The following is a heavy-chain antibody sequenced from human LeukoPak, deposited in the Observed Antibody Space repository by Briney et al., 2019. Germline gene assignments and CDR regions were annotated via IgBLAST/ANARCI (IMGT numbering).Heavy chain of an antibody. Sequence: SETLSLTCTVSGGSISSSTYYWGWIRQPPGKGLEWIGSIYYSGSTYYNPSLKSRVTISVDAPKNQFSLKLSSVTAADTAVYYCARQGDYGNWFDPWGQGTLVTVSS. D-gene: IGHD4-17*01. V-gene: IGHV4-39*01. J-gene: IGHJ5*02. CDR2: IYYSGST. CDR1: GGSISSSTYY. CDR3: ARQGDYGNWFDP.